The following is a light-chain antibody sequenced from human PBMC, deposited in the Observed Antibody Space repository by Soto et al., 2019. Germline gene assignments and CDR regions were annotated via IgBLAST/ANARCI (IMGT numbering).Light chain of an antibody. Sequence: GLAHSAGTLSLSPGGRATLSCRASQRVSSNYLAWYQQKPGQAPRLLIYGTSSRATGIPDRFSGSGSGTDFTLTISRLEPEDFAVYYCQQYVSLGTFGQGTKVDI. V-gene: IGKV3-20*01. CDR1: QRVSSNY. CDR2: GTS. J-gene: IGKJ1*01. CDR3: QQYVSLGT.